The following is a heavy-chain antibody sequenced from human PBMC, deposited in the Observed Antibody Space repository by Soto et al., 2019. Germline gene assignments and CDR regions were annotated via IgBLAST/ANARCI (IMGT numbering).Heavy chain of an antibody. CDR1: GFTFSSYG. D-gene: IGHD3-10*01. J-gene: IGHJ4*02. CDR2: ISYDGSNK. V-gene: IGHV3-30*18. Sequence: QVQLVESGGGVVQPGRSLRLSCAASGFTFSSYGMHWVRQAPGKGLEWVAVISYDGSNKYYADSVKGRFTISRDNSKNRLYLQMNSLRAEDTAVYYCSKDSGRRGVMRGDYWGQGSLVTVSS. CDR3: SKDSGRRGVMRGDY.